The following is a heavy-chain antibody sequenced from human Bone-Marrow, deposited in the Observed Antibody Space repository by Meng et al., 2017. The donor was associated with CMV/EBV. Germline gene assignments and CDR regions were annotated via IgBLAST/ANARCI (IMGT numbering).Heavy chain of an antibody. Sequence: GESLKISCAASGFTFSSYWMHWVRQAPGKGLVWVSRINSDGSSTSYADSVKGRFTISRDNAKNTLYLQMNSLRAEDTAVYYCASTSLNWNYQNYYYYGMDVWGQGNTGNVPS. D-gene: IGHD1-7*01. CDR3: ASTSLNWNYQNYYYYGMDV. J-gene: IGHJ6*02. CDR2: INSDGSST. CDR1: GFTFSSYW. V-gene: IGHV3-74*01.